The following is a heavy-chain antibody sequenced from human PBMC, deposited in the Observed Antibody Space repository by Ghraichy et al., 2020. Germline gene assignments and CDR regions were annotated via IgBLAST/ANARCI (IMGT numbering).Heavy chain of an antibody. CDR3: ARLFRSSLGSSTFDF. Sequence: SETLSLTCTVSGDSISSSRYYWAWIRQPPGKGLEWIGTVHSSGNTYYNPALRRRATMSGDTSKNQFSLILTSVTAADTALYYCARLFRSSLGSSTFDFWGQDTLVSVTS. CDR1: GDSISSSRYY. D-gene: IGHD6-13*01. V-gene: IGHV4-39*07. J-gene: IGHJ4*02. CDR2: VHSSGNT.